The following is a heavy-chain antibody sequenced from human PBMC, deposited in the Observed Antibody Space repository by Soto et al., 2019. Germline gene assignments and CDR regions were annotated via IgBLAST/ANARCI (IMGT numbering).Heavy chain of an antibody. D-gene: IGHD3-22*01. Sequence: ASVKVSCKASGYTFTSYGISWVRQAPGQGLEWMGWISAYNGNTNYAQKLQGRVTMTTDTSTSTAYMELRSLRSDDTAVYYCARYIGYDSIGYYSRPRASATTPRGQGTLVTVSS. CDR1: GYTFTSYG. CDR2: ISAYNGNT. CDR3: ARYIGYDSIGYYSRPRASATTP. V-gene: IGHV1-18*01. J-gene: IGHJ5*02.